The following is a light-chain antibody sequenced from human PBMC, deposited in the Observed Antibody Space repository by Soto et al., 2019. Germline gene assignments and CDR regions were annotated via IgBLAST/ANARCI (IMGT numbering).Light chain of an antibody. CDR1: SSDVGRYNL. CDR2: EGD. Sequence: QSALTQPASVSGSPGQSITISCTGNSSDVGRYNLVSWYQQHPGKAPKLMIYEGDKRPSGVSNRFSGSKSGNTASMTISGLQAEDEAAYYCYSYVGASTYVFGTGTKVTVL. CDR3: YSYVGASTYV. V-gene: IGLV2-23*01. J-gene: IGLJ1*01.